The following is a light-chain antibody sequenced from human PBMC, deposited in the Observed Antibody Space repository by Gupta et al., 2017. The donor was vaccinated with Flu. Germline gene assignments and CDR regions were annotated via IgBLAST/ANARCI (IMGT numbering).Light chain of an antibody. V-gene: IGLV2-14*01. J-gene: IGLJ3*02. Sequence: QSALTQPASVSGSPGQSITISCTGTSNDVSGYSYVSWYQQRPGKAPILMMYEVTNRPSGVSDRFSGSKSGNTASLTISGPQAEDEADYYCNSYTRSTTRVFGGGTKLTVL. CDR2: EVT. CDR3: NSYTRSTTRV. CDR1: SNDVSGYSY.